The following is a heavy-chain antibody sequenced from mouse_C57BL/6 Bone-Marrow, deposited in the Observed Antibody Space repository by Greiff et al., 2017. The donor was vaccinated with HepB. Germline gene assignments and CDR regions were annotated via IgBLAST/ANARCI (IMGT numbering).Heavy chain of an antibody. J-gene: IGHJ3*01. Sequence: EVQVVESGGGLVKPGGSLKLSCAASGFTFSSYAMSWVRQTPEKRLEWVATISDGGSYTYYPDNVKGRFTISRDNAKNNLYLQMSHLKSEDTAMYYCARDDYYGSSPWFAYWGQGTLVTVSA. CDR2: ISDGGSYT. CDR3: ARDDYYGSSPWFAY. V-gene: IGHV5-4*01. CDR1: GFTFSSYA. D-gene: IGHD1-1*01.